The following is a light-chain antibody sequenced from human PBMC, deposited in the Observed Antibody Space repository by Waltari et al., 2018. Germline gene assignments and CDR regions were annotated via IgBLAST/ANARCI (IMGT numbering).Light chain of an antibody. CDR3: ASFAGSNTL. Sequence: QSALTQPPSASGSPGQSVPMSCTGTSPYVGFYNYVSWYQQHPGKAPKLLIYEVSERPSGVPDRFSGSKSGNTASLTVSGLQPEDEADYYCASFAGSNTLFGGGTKLTVL. CDR2: EVS. V-gene: IGLV2-8*01. CDR1: SPYVGFYNY. J-gene: IGLJ2*01.